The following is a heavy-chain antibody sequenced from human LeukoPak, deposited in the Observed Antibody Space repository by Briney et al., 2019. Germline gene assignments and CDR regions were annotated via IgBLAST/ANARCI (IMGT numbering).Heavy chain of an antibody. Sequence: SETLSLTCAVYGGSFSGYYWSWIRQPPGKGLEWIGEINHSGSTNYNPSLKSRVTISVDTSKNQFSLQLNSVTPEDTAVYYCARDHPRVGYYYYYGMDVWGQGTTVTVSS. CDR2: INHSGST. D-gene: IGHD2-15*01. J-gene: IGHJ6*02. V-gene: IGHV4-34*01. CDR3: ARDHPRVGYYYYYGMDV. CDR1: GGSFSGYY.